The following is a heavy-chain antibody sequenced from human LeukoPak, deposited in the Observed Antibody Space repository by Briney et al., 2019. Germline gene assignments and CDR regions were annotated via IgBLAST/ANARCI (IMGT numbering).Heavy chain of an antibody. J-gene: IGHJ6*03. CDR3: ARTTWDYYYMDV. CDR1: GGSISSYY. Sequence: SETLSLTCTVSGGSISSYYWSWMRQSPGKGLEWIGYISYSGTTNYKSSLKGRVTISVDTSKNQFSLKLSSVTAADTAMYYCARTTWDYYYMDVWGKGTTVTVSS. CDR2: ISYSGTT. D-gene: IGHD1-1*01. V-gene: IGHV4-59*01.